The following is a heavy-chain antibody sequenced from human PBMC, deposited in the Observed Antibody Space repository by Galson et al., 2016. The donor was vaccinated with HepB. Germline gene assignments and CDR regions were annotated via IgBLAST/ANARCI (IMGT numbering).Heavy chain of an antibody. CDR2: IYYNGRT. V-gene: IGHV4-39*01. CDR1: GGSSNAYY. J-gene: IGHJ4*02. D-gene: IGHD2-2*01. CDR3: VRLIHCSSVSCNGY. Sequence: SETLSLTCSVSGGSSNAYYWGWIRQPPGKGLEWIGTIYYNGRTHYNSSLKSRVTMSVDTSKNQFSLKLSSVTAADTAVYYCVRLIHCSSVSCNGYWGQGTLVTVSS.